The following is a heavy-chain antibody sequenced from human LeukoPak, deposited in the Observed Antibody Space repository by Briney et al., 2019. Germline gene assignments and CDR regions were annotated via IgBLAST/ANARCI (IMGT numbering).Heavy chain of an antibody. J-gene: IGHJ4*02. Sequence: ASVKVSCKVSGYTFTIYYMHWVRQAPGQGLEWMGIINPSGGATTYAQQFRDRVTMTRDTSTSTVYMELSSLRSEGTAMYYCARGRTLFDYWGQGTLVTVSS. CDR1: GYTFTIYY. CDR2: INPSGGAT. CDR3: ARGRTLFDY. V-gene: IGHV1-46*01.